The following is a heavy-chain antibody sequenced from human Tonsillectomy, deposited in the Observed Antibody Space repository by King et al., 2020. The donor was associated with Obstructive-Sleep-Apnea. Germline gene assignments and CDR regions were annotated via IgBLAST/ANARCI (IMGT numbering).Heavy chain of an antibody. V-gene: IGHV1-2*02. Sequence: QLVQSGAEVKKPGASVKVSCKASGYTFTGYYIHWARQAPGQGLEWMGWISPNSGATEYAQKFQDRVTMTRDTSISTAYMDLSRLRSDDTAIYYCARDMSAYDSTSPAYWGQGTLVTVSS. CDR2: ISPNSGAT. CDR1: GYTFTGYY. D-gene: IGHD3-10*01. CDR3: ARDMSAYDSTSPAY. J-gene: IGHJ4*02.